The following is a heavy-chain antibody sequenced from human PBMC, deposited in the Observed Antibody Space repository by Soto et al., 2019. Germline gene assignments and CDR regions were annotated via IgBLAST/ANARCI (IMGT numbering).Heavy chain of an antibody. V-gene: IGHV3-7*05. CDR2: INQDGSEK. Sequence: EVQLVESGGGLVQPGGSLRLSCAASGFTVSIYWMKWVRQTPVKGLEWVDNINQDGSEKNYVDSVRGRFTISRDNAKISLYLQMSSLRAEDTAIYYCARGPGGSNDRASNYWGQGALVTVSS. CDR1: GFTVSIYW. CDR3: ARGPGGSNDRASNY. D-gene: IGHD2-15*01. J-gene: IGHJ4*02.